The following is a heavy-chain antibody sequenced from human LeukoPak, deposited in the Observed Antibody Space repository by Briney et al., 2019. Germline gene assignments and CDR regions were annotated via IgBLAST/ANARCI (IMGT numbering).Heavy chain of an antibody. CDR3: ARDLDTYYYDSSGYYPY. CDR2: ITAYNGNT. J-gene: IGHJ4*02. Sequence: GASVKVSCKPSGYTFSSYGVTWVRQAPGQGLEWMGWITAYNGNTKYAQKLQGRVTMTTVTSTSTAYMELRSLRSDDTAVYYCARDLDTYYYDSSGYYPYWGQGTLATVSS. V-gene: IGHV1-18*01. D-gene: IGHD3-22*01. CDR1: GYTFSSYG.